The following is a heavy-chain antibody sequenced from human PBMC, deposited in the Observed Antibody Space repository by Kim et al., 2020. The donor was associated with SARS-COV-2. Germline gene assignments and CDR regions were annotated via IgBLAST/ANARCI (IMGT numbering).Heavy chain of an antibody. CDR2: IYYSGST. CDR3: ARLGGFGVLWFREFQFDY. CDR1: GGSISSSSYY. Sequence: SETLSLTCTVSGGSISSSSYYWGWIRQPPGKGLEWIGSIYYSGSTYYNPSLKSRVTISVDTSKNQFSLKLSSVTAADTAVYYCARLGGFGVLWFREFQFDYWGQGTLVTVSS. V-gene: IGHV4-39*01. D-gene: IGHD3-10*01. J-gene: IGHJ4*02.